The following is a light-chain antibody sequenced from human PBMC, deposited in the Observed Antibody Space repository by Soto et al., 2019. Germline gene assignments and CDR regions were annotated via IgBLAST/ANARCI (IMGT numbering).Light chain of an antibody. J-gene: IGKJ2*01. Sequence: EIVLTQSPAILPVSPGERVILSCRARQSVGCNLAWYQHKPGQAPRRLIHGASIRATDVPARFRGIGSGTDFSLIIHSPQSADFALYYGHQYNHWPPPYTFGLGTRLEI. CDR3: HQYNHWPPPYT. CDR1: QSVGCN. V-gene: IGKV3-15*01. CDR2: GAS.